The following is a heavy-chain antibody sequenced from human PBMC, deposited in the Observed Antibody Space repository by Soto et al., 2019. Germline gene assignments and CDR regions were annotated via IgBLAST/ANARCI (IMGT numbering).Heavy chain of an antibody. J-gene: IGHJ4*02. Sequence: SETLSLTCTVSGGSISSGGYYWSWIRQHPGKGLEWIGYIYYSGSTYYNPSLKSRVTISVDTSKNQFSLKLSSVTAADTAVYYCARDTRKAQWLVDYLDYWGQGTLVTVSS. CDR2: IYYSGST. D-gene: IGHD6-19*01. V-gene: IGHV4-31*03. CDR3: ARDTRKAQWLVDYLDY. CDR1: GGSISSGGYY.